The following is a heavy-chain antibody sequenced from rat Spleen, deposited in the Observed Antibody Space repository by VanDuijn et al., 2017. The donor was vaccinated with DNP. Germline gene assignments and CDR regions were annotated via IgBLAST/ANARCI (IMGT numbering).Heavy chain of an antibody. CDR2: ISSGGST. V-gene: IGHV2S12*01. CDR1: GFSLTSYG. CDR3: ARHKNWYFDF. J-gene: IGHJ1*01. Sequence: QVQLKESGPGLVQPSQTLSLTCTVSGFSLTSYGVSWVRQFPGKGLEWIAAISSGGSTYYNSALKSRLSISRDTSKRQVFLKMNSLQPEDTGTYYCARHKNWYFDFWGPGTMVTVSS.